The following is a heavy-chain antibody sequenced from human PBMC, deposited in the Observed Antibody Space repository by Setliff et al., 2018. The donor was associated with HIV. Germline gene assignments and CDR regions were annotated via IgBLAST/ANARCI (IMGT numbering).Heavy chain of an antibody. V-gene: IGHV3-13*01. CDR1: GFIFSNHD. J-gene: IGHJ6*02. CDR3: ARDCRVGWVFTYGMDV. D-gene: IGHD6-13*01. CDR2: IGTGGDT. Sequence: GSLRLSCDASGFIFSNHDFHWVRQAAAKGLEWVAAIGTGGDTYYVDSVKGRFTISRDNSKNTLFLQMNSLRPEDTAVYYCARDCRVGWVFTYGMDVWGQGTLVTVSS.